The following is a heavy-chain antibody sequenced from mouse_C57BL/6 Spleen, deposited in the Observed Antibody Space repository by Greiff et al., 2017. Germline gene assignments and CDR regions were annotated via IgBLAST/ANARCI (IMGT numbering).Heavy chain of an antibody. J-gene: IGHJ4*01. V-gene: IGHV1-64*01. CDR3: ARSGDYYSNYGAMDY. CDR1: GYTFTSYW. Sequence: QVQLQQPGAELVKPGASVKLSCKASGYTFTSYWMHWVKQRPGQGLEWIGMIRPNSGSTNYNEKFKSKATLTVDKSSSTAYMQLSSLTSEDSAVYYCARSGDYYSNYGAMDYWGQGTSVTVSS. D-gene: IGHD2-5*01. CDR2: IRPNSGST.